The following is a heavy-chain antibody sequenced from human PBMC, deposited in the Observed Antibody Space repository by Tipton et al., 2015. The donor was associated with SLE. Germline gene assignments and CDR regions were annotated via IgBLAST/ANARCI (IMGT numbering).Heavy chain of an antibody. CDR2: IYYSGGT. CDR1: GGSISSYY. D-gene: IGHD6-13*01. Sequence: TLSLTCTVSGGSISSYYWSWIRQPAGKGLEWIGYIYYSGGTNYNPSLKSRVTISVDTSKNQFSLKLSSVTAADTAVYYCARVGAAAGSLYYYYMDVWGKGTTVTVSS. J-gene: IGHJ6*03. CDR3: ARVGAAAGSLYYYYMDV. V-gene: IGHV4-59*01.